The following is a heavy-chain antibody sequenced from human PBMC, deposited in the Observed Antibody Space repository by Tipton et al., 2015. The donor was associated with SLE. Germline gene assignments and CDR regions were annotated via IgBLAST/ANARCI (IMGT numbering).Heavy chain of an antibody. V-gene: IGHV4-34*01. CDR2: INHSGST. CDR3: ARLRTASYSRLYYYGMDV. D-gene: IGHD2-15*01. CDR1: GGSFSSYY. Sequence: TLSLTCAVNGGSFSSYYWSWIRQTPGKGLEWFGEINHSGSTNYNPSLKSRVTISADTSKNQFSLKVTSVTAADTAVYYCARLRTASYSRLYYYGMDVWGQGTTVTVSS. J-gene: IGHJ6*02.